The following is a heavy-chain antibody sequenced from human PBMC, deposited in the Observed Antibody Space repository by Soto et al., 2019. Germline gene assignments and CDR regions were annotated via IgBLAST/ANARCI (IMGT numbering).Heavy chain of an antibody. J-gene: IGHJ5*02. D-gene: IGHD6-19*01. V-gene: IGHV4-34*01. CDR1: GGSFSGYY. CDR2: INHSGST. Sequence: PSETLSLTCAVYGGSFSGYYWSWIRQPPGKGLEWIGEINHSGSTNYNPSLKSRVTISVDTSKNQFSLKLSSVTAADTAVYYCARAAIAVDGKRIVGGCNWFDPWGQGTLVTVSS. CDR3: ARAAIAVDGKRIVGGCNWFDP.